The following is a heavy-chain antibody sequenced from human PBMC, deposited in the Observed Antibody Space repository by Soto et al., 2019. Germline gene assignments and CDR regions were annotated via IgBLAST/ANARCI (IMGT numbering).Heavy chain of an antibody. J-gene: IGHJ6*02. CDR3: ARAVGAFPPYYYYYGMDV. Sequence: PSETLSLTCAVYSGSFSGYYWSWIRQPPGKGLEWIGEINHSGSTNYNPSLKSRVTISVDTSKNQFSLKLSSVTAADTAVYYCARAVGAFPPYYYYYGMDVWGQGTTVTVSS. D-gene: IGHD3-10*01. CDR1: SGSFSGYY. V-gene: IGHV4-34*01. CDR2: INHSGST.